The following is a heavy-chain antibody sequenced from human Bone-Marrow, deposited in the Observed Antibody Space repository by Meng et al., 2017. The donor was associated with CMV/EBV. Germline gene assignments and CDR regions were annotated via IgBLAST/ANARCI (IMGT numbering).Heavy chain of an antibody. CDR1: GFTFSSYE. CDR3: ARDDYDFWSGPYYYYYYGMDV. CDR2: ISSSGSTI. V-gene: IGHV3-48*03. J-gene: IGHJ6*02. D-gene: IGHD3-3*01. Sequence: GESLKISCAASGFTFSSYEMNWVRQAPGKGLEWVSYISSSGSTIYYADSVKGRFTISRDNAKNSLYLQMNSLRAEDTAVYYCARDDYDFWSGPYYYYYYGMDVWGQGTTVTVSS.